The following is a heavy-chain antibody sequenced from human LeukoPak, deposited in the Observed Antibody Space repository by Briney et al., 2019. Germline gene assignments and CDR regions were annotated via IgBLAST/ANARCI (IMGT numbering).Heavy chain of an antibody. CDR3: ATPRVGYCSGGSCYWFDP. CDR2: IIPIFSTA. CDR1: GGTFSSYA. V-gene: IGHV1-69*13. Sequence: SVKVSCKASGGTFSSYAISWVRQAPGQGLEWMGGIIPIFSTANYAQKFQGRVTITADESTSAAYMELSSLRSEDTAVYYCATPRVGYCSGGSCYWFDPWGQGTLVTVSS. J-gene: IGHJ5*02. D-gene: IGHD2-15*01.